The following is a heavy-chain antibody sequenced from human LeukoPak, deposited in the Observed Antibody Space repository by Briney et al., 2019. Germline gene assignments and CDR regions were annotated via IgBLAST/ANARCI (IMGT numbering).Heavy chain of an antibody. CDR3: AKDNSGWAFDY. J-gene: IGHJ4*02. D-gene: IGHD5-12*01. CDR2: KRFDRDNE. Sequence: PGGSLRLSCVASGFTFSSYNIHWVRHAPGKGLEWVSFKRFDRDNEDYADSVKGRFTVSRDNSQKMVFLQMNSLRPEDTAVYYCAKDNSGWAFDYWGQGTLVAVSS. V-gene: IGHV3-30*02. CDR1: GFTFSSYN.